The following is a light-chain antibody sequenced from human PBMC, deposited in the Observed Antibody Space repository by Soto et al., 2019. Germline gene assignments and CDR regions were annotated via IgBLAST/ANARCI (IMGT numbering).Light chain of an antibody. Sequence: QSVLTQPASVSASPGQSITISCTGTSSDVGGSDLVSWYQHYPGKAPKLLIYEGTKRPSGVSNRFSGSKSGNTASLTISGLQAEDEADYYCSSYAGGRVIFGGGTKLTVL. CDR1: SSDVGGSDL. CDR3: SSYAGGRVI. V-gene: IGLV2-23*01. CDR2: EGT. J-gene: IGLJ2*01.